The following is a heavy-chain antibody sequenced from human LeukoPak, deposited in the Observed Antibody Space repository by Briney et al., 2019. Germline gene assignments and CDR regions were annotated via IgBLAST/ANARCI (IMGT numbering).Heavy chain of an antibody. CDR2: ISDDGRSK. D-gene: IGHD4-17*01. Sequence: GRSLTLSCGPSALSLISYGMHCVSQVQGKGLEWVGVISDDGRSKHYADSVKGRFTISRDNSKDTLYLQMNSLRAEDTAVYYCAKRPSDYGDYVSYFDHWGQGTLVTVSS. CDR3: AKRPSDYGDYVSYFDH. J-gene: IGHJ4*02. V-gene: IGHV3-30*18. CDR1: ALSLISYG.